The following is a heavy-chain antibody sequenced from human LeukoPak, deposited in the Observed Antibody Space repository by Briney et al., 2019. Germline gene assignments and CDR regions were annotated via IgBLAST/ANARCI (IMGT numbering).Heavy chain of an antibody. D-gene: IGHD3-10*01. J-gene: IGHJ4*02. V-gene: IGHV3-21*04. CDR1: GFTFSSYS. CDR3: AKDTAMVRGVTPKIDY. CDR2: ISSSSSYI. Sequence: PGGSLRLSCAASGFTFSSYSMNWVRQAPGKGLEWVSSISSSSSYIYYADSVKGRCTISRENAKNSLYLQMNSLRAEDTALYYCAKDTAMVRGVTPKIDYWGQGTLVTVSS.